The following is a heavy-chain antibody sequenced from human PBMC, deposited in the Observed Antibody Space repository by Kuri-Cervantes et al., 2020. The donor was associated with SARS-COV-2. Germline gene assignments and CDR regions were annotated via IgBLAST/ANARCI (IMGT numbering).Heavy chain of an antibody. V-gene: IGHV4-39*01. D-gene: IGHD6-19*01. CDR1: GGSISSSSYY. Sequence: GSLRLSCTVSGGSISSSSYYWGWIRQPPGKRLEWIGSIYYSGSTYYNPSLKSRVTISVDTSKNQFSLKLSSVTAADTAVYYCARHGDSGWYNYYYYMDVWGKGTTVTVSS. CDR2: IYYSGST. CDR3: ARHGDSGWYNYYYYMDV. J-gene: IGHJ6*03.